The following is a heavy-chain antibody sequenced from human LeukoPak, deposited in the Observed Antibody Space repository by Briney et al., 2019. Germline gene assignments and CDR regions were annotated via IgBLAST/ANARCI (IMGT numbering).Heavy chain of an antibody. J-gene: IGHJ4*02. CDR2: IRYDGSNQ. CDR3: AKDRYYYGSGSYSFYFDY. V-gene: IGHV3-30*02. CDR1: GFTFSGFG. Sequence: GGSLRLSCEASGFTFSGFGMHWVRQAPGKGLEWVAFIRYDGSNQYYADSVKGRFTISRDNSKNTLYLQMNSLRAEDTAVYYCAKDRYYYGSGSYSFYFDYWGQGTLVTVSS. D-gene: IGHD3-10*01.